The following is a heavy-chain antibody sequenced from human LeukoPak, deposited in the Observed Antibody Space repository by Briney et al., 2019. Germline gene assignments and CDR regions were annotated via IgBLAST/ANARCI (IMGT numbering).Heavy chain of an antibody. Sequence: GGSLRLSCAASGFTFSSYSMNWVRQAPGKGLEWVSSISSSSSYIYYADSVKGRFTISRDNAKNSLYLQMNSLRAEDTAVYYCARDRIAACPNGKKSPVKLHYYYYGMDVWGQGTTVTVSS. CDR1: GFTFSSYS. D-gene: IGHD6-6*01. CDR3: ARDRIAACPNGKKSPVKLHYYYYGMDV. J-gene: IGHJ6*02. V-gene: IGHV3-21*01. CDR2: ISSSSSYI.